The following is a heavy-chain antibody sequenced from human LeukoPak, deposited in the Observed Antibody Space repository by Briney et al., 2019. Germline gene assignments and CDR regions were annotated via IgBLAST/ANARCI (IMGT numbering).Heavy chain of an antibody. Sequence: PSETLSLTCSVSGYSISNGYHWGWIRQSPGKDLEWIASIYHTGSSYYNPSLKSRVTISVDMSKNQFSLKLRSVTAADTAVYYCARLFGNYQNYFDYWGQGTLVTVSS. V-gene: IGHV4-38-2*02. CDR2: IYHTGSS. J-gene: IGHJ4*02. CDR3: ARLFGNYQNYFDY. CDR1: GYSISNGYH. D-gene: IGHD1-7*01.